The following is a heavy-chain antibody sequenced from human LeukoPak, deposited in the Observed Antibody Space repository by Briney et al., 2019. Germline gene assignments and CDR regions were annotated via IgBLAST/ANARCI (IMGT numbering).Heavy chain of an antibody. D-gene: IGHD7-27*01. Sequence: GGSLRLSCAASGFTFSSYSMNWVRQAPGKGLEWVSYISSSSSTIYYADSVKGRFTVSRDNSKNSLYLQMNSLRAEDTAVYYCARVAHLTGDPYDSWGQGTLVTVSS. V-gene: IGHV3-48*04. CDR1: GFTFSSYS. CDR2: ISSSSSTI. CDR3: ARVAHLTGDPYDS. J-gene: IGHJ5*01.